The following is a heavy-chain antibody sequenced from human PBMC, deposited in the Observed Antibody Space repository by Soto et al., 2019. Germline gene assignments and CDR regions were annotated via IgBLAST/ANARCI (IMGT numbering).Heavy chain of an antibody. CDR1: GYSFTNYG. J-gene: IGHJ4*02. CDR3: ARLSWYAFDY. D-gene: IGHD6-13*01. Sequence: GASVKVSCKASGYSFTNYGISWVRQAPGQGLEWMGWISAYNGNTNYTQKFQGRVTMTTDTSTSTAYMELRSLRSDDTAVYYCARLSWYAFDYWGQGTLVTISS. CDR2: ISAYNGNT. V-gene: IGHV1-18*01.